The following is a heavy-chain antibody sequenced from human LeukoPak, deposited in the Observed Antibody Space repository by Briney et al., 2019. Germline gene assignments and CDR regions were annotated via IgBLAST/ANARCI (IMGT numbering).Heavy chain of an antibody. Sequence: SVKVSCKASGFTFNAYNIHWVRQAPGQGLEWMGGIIPIFGTANYAQKFQGRVTITADESTSTAYMELSSLRSEDTAVYYCARVDDSGYDLWGQGTLVTVSS. D-gene: IGHD5-12*01. V-gene: IGHV1-69*13. CDR2: IIPIFGTA. J-gene: IGHJ5*02. CDR3: ARVDDSGYDL. CDR1: GFTFNAYN.